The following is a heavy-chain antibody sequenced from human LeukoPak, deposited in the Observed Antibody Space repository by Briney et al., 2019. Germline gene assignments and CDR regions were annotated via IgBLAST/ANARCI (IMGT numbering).Heavy chain of an antibody. CDR3: ARDSYSSSWYPENWYFDL. D-gene: IGHD6-13*01. V-gene: IGHV4-59*12. CDR1: GGSISSYY. CDR2: IYYSGST. Sequence: SETLSLTCTVSGGSISSYYWSWIRQPPGKGLEWIGYIYYSGSTNYNPSLKSRVTISVDTSKNQFSLKLSSVTAADTAVYYCARDSYSSSWYPENWYFDLWGRGTLVTVSS. J-gene: IGHJ2*01.